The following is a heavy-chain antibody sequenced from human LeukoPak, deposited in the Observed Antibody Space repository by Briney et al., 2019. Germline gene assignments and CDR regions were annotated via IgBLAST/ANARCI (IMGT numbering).Heavy chain of an antibody. CDR2: IFYTGTT. Sequence: SETLSLTCTVSGGSISSGSHHWSWIRQPAGKGLEWIGYIFYTGTTNYNPSLKSRVTISVDTSNEQFSLKLTSVTAADSAVYYCARSRIEMAAISPADYWGQGSLVTVSS. J-gene: IGHJ4*02. CDR3: ARSRIEMAAISPADY. CDR1: GGSISSGSHH. V-gene: IGHV4-61*01. D-gene: IGHD5-24*01.